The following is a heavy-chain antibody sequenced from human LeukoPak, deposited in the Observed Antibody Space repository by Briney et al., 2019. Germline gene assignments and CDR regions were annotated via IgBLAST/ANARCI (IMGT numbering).Heavy chain of an antibody. J-gene: IGHJ4*01. CDR3: ARSFYYDSSGYLFDY. V-gene: IGHV1-69*04. CDR2: IIPILGIA. Sequence: SVKVSCKASGGTFSSYAISWVRQAPGQGLEWMGRIIPILGIANYAQKFQGRVTITADKSTSTAYMELSSLRSEDTAVYYCARSFYYDSSGYLFDYWGXGTLVTVSS. CDR1: GGTFSSYA. D-gene: IGHD3-22*01.